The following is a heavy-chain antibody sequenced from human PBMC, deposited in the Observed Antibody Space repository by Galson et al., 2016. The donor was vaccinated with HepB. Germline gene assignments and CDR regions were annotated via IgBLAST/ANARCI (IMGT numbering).Heavy chain of an antibody. CDR1: GFTFSDYY. V-gene: IGHV3-11*06. J-gene: IGHJ4*02. CDR3: ARDCSIDCFTNIDY. Sequence: SLRLSCAASGFTFSDYYMSWIRQAPGKGLEWISYISTGSGHTNYADSVKGRFTISRDNAKNSLYLQMNSLRAEDTAVYYCARDCSIDCFTNIDYWGQGTLVSVSS. CDR2: ISTGSGHT. D-gene: IGHD2-2*01.